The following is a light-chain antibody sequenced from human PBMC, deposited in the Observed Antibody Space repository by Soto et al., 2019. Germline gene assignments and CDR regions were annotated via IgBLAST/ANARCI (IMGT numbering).Light chain of an antibody. CDR2: AAT. V-gene: IGKV1-39*01. Sequence: IQTTQSPSSLSASVGDRVTITFRPSQSISRYLNRYLKKQGKAPELLLYAATSLQGGVPSRLSGSGAGTDFTLTISSLQPKNFAAYHCQRSYNTEWTVGQGTKWISN. CDR3: QRSYNTEWT. J-gene: IGKJ1*01. CDR1: QSISRY.